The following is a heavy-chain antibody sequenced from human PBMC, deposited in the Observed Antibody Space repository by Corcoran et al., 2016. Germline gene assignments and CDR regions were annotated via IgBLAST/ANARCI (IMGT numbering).Heavy chain of an antibody. CDR3: ARYDFWSGYYPTYYYYYGMDV. Sequence: QVQLVQSGAEVKKPGSSVKVSCKASGGTFSSYAISWVRQAPGQGLEWMGGIIPIFGTANYAQKFQGRVTITADKSTRTAYMELSSLRSEDTALYYCARYDFWSGYYPTYYYYYGMDVWGQGTTVTVSS. CDR1: GGTFSSYA. D-gene: IGHD3-3*01. CDR2: IIPIFGTA. J-gene: IGHJ6*02. V-gene: IGHV1-69*06.